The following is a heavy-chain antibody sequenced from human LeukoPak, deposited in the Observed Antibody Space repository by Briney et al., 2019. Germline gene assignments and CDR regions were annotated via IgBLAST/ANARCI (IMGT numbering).Heavy chain of an antibody. D-gene: IGHD3-22*01. Sequence: GGSLRLSCVASGFTFTNAWMSWVRQAPGKGLEWVGRIKRKSDGGATDYAAPVKGRFTISRDDSKNTLYVQINSLKTEDTAVYYCTSGAMLVSWGQGTLVTVSS. V-gene: IGHV3-15*01. CDR3: TSGAMLVS. CDR2: IKRKSDGGAT. CDR1: GFTFTNAW. J-gene: IGHJ5*02.